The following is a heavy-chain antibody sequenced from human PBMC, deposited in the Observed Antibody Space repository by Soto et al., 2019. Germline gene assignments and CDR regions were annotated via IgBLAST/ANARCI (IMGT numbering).Heavy chain of an antibody. J-gene: IGHJ6*03. D-gene: IGHD1-7*01. CDR1: GGSISSYY. V-gene: IGHV4-59*08. Sequence: SETLSLTCTVSGGSISSYYLSWIRQPPGKGLEWIGYIYYSGSTNYNPSLKSRVTISVDTSKNQFSLKLSSVTAADTAVYYCARRNYSPFYYYYYMDVWGKGTTVTVSS. CDR3: ARRNYSPFYYYYYMDV. CDR2: IYYSGST.